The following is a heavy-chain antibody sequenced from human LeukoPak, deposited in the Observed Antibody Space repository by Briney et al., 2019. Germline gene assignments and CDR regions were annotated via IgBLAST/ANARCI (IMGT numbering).Heavy chain of an antibody. CDR2: INPNSGGT. V-gene: IGHV1-2*02. CDR3: ARSTPAYYYDSSGLVQS. CDR1: GYTFTSYG. Sequence: ASVKVSCKASGYTFTSYGISWVRQAPGQGLEWMGWINPNSGGTNYAQKFQGRVTMTRDTSISTAYMELSRLRSDDTAVYYCARSTPAYYYDSSGLVQSWGQGTLVTVSS. J-gene: IGHJ4*02. D-gene: IGHD3-22*01.